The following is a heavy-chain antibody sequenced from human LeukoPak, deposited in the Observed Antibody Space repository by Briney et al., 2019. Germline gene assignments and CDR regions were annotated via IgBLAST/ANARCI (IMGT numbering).Heavy chain of an antibody. Sequence: GGSLRLSCAASGFTFSDYYMSWIRQAPGKGPEWVSYISSSGSTIYYADSVKGRFTISRDNAKNSLYLQMNSLRAEDTAVYYCARDRSLGGDYTHDAFDIWGQGTMVTVSS. CDR3: ARDRSLGGDYTHDAFDI. D-gene: IGHD2-21*02. CDR1: GFTFSDYY. V-gene: IGHV3-11*04. J-gene: IGHJ3*02. CDR2: ISSSGSTI.